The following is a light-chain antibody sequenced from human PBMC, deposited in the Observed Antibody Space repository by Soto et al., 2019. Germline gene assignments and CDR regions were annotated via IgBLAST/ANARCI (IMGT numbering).Light chain of an antibody. J-gene: IGLJ2*01. Sequence: QSVLTQPASVSGSPGQSITISCTGTSSDVGRYNYVSWYQQYPGKAPKLMIYDVSNRPSGVSNRFSASKSGNTASLTISGLQAEDEADYYCSSYTTSATLVFGGGTQLTVL. CDR1: SSDVGRYNY. CDR2: DVS. CDR3: SSYTTSATLV. V-gene: IGLV2-14*01.